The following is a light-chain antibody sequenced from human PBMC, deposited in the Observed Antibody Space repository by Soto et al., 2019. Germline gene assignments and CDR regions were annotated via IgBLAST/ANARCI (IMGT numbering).Light chain of an antibody. CDR3: NSYAGSNKMI. CDR2: EDT. CDR1: GNYIESYNL. Sequence: QSVLTQPASVSGSPGQSITISCTGSGNYIESYNLISWYQQHPGKAPKLIIYEDTQRPSGVSHRFSASESGNTASLTISGLQAGDEADYYCNSYAGSNKMIFGGGTKVTVL. V-gene: IGLV2-23*01. J-gene: IGLJ2*01.